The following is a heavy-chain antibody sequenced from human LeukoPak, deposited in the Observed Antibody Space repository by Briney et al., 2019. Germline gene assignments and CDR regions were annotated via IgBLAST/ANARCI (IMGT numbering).Heavy chain of an antibody. Sequence: PSETLSLTCAVYGGSFSGYYWSWIRQPPGKGLEWIGEINHSGSTNYNPSLKSRVTISVDTSKHQFSLKLSSVTAADTAVYYSSRGGRRYCSSTISVRANWFDPWGQGTLVTVSS. CDR2: INHSGST. J-gene: IGHJ5*02. V-gene: IGHV4-34*01. CDR1: GGSFSGYY. CDR3: SRGGRRYCSSTISVRANWFDP. D-gene: IGHD2-2*01.